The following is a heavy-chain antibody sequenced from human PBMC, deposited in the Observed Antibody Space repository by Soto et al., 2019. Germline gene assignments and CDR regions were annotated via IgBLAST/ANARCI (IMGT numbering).Heavy chain of an antibody. CDR3: ARAGVLLWFGELLTDYYYYYGMDV. CDR1: GGSISSGGYS. V-gene: IGHV4-30-2*01. Sequence: SETLSLTCAVSGGSISSGGYSWSWIRQPPGKGLEWIGYIYHSGSTYYNPSLKSRVTISVDTSKKQFSLKLSSVTAADTAVYYCARAGVLLWFGELLTDYYYYYGMDVWGQGTTVTVSS. J-gene: IGHJ6*02. D-gene: IGHD3-10*01. CDR2: IYHSGST.